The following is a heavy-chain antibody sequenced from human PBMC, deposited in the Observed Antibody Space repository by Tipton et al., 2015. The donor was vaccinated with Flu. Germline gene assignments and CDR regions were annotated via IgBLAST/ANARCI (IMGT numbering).Heavy chain of an antibody. CDR2: IYHSGST. Sequence: TLSLTCAVSGGSISSSNWWRWVRQPPGKGLEWIGEIYHSGSTNYNPSLKSRVTISVDKSKNQFSLKLSSVTAAETAVYYCASWLSSSWYSSYFDYWGQGTLVTVSS. J-gene: IGHJ4*02. CDR3: ASWLSSSWYSSYFDY. V-gene: IGHV4-4*02. CDR1: GGSISSSNW. D-gene: IGHD6-13*01.